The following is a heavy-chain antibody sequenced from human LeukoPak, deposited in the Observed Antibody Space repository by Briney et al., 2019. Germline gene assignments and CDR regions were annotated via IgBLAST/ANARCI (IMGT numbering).Heavy chain of an antibody. CDR1: GLTLSRYG. CDR2: ISFDGRKK. J-gene: IGHJ4*02. Sequence: GWALRLSCASSGLTLSRYGMHGVRPAPGKRLAWVAGISFDGRKKYFADSVKGRFTICRDNSKNTLYLQMNSLRAEDTAVYYCARDAQYENFDYWGEGTLVTVSS. D-gene: IGHD2-8*01. CDR3: ARDAQYENFDY. V-gene: IGHV3-30*03.